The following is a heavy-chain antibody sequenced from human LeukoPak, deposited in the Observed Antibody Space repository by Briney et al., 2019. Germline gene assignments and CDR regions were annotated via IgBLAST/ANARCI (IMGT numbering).Heavy chain of an antibody. V-gene: IGHV3-48*01. CDR3: VRAGYSGSHDY. J-gene: IGHJ4*02. D-gene: IGHD1-26*01. CDR1: GFTFNNYA. Sequence: PGGSLRLSCAGSGFTFNNYAMNWVRQAPGKGLEWISYISSGVTTRYYADSVKGRFTISRDDAKNSLYLQMNSLRAEDTAVYYCVRAGYSGSHDYWGQGTLVTVSS. CDR2: ISSGVTTR.